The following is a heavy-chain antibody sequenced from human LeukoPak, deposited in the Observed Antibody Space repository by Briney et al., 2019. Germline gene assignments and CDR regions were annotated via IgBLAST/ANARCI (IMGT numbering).Heavy chain of an antibody. CDR1: RFSFSSYT. Sequence: GGSLRLSCSASRFSFSSYTMSWVRQAPGKGLEWVSSITSSSNTYYADSVKGRFAISRDNVKSSLYLQMNSLRAEDTAVYYCARDYCSSNRCYHFDYWGQGTLVTVSS. CDR3: ARDYCSSNRCYHFDY. D-gene: IGHD2-2*01. CDR2: ITSSSNT. J-gene: IGHJ4*02. V-gene: IGHV3-21*01.